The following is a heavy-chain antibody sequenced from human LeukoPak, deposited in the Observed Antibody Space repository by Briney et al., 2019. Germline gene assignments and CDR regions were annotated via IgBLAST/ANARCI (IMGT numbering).Heavy chain of an antibody. CDR3: ASPSPYYYDSSGPLDY. Sequence: GGSLRLSCAASGFTFSSYEMNWVRQAPGKGLEWVSYISSSGSTIYYADSVKGRFTISRDNAKNSLYLQMNSLRAEDTAVYYCASPSPYYYDSSGPLDYWGQGTLVTVSS. CDR1: GFTFSSYE. V-gene: IGHV3-48*03. D-gene: IGHD3-22*01. CDR2: ISSSGSTI. J-gene: IGHJ4*02.